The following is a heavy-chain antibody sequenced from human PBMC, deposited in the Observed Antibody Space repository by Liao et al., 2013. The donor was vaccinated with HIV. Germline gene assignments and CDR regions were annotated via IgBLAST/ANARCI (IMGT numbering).Heavy chain of an antibody. CDR3: ARAPGEWSPSHDTFDI. J-gene: IGHJ3*02. CDR2: IYTSGST. V-gene: IGHV4-61*02. D-gene: IGHD3-3*01. CDR1: GGSISSGNYY. Sequence: QVQLQESGPGLEKPSETLSLTCTVSGGSISSGNYYWSWIRQPAGKGLEWIGRIYTSGSTNYNPSLKSRVTISVDTSKNQFSLKLTSVTAADTAVYYCARAPGEWSPSHDTFDIWGQGTMVTVSS.